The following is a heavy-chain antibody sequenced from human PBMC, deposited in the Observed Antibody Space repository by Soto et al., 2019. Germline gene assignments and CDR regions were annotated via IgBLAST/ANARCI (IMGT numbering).Heavy chain of an antibody. D-gene: IGHD2-2*01. CDR2: IIPIFGTA. J-gene: IGHJ6*02. CDR3: AVPGGHRRLIDYYYYGMDV. Sequence: GASVKVSCTASVCTFNIYAISWVRQATGQGLEWMGGIIPIFGTANYAQKFQGRVTITADESTSTAYMELSSLRSEDTAVYYCAVPGGHRRLIDYYYYGMDVWGQGTTVTVSS. V-gene: IGHV1-69*13. CDR1: VCTFNIYA.